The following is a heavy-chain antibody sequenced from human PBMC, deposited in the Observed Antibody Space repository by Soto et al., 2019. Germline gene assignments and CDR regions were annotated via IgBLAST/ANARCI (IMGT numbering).Heavy chain of an antibody. D-gene: IGHD3-16*02. CDR1: EFTFTYAW. Sequence: PGGSLRLSCAASEFTFTYAWMSWVRQAPGKGLEWVGRIKSKTDGGTTDYAAPVKGRFTISRDESQNTLYLQMNSLKTEDTAVYYCTSLYYGHWGQGTLVTVPQ. CDR3: TSLYYGH. CDR2: IKSKTDGGTT. J-gene: IGHJ4*02. V-gene: IGHV3-15*01.